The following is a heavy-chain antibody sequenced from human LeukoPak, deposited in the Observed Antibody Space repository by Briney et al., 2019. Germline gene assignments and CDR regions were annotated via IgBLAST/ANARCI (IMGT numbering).Heavy chain of an antibody. CDR2: ISGSSNTI. V-gene: IGHV3-48*02. CDR3: ARDLVLRFLEWYPLDF. J-gene: IGHJ4*02. CDR1: GFTFSTYS. Sequence: GGSLRLSCAASGFTFSTYSMNWVRQAPGNGLEWVSYISGSSNTIYYADSVEGRFTISRDNAKNSLYLQMNSLRDEDTAVYYCARDLVLRFLEWYPLDFWGQGTLVTVSS. D-gene: IGHD3-3*01.